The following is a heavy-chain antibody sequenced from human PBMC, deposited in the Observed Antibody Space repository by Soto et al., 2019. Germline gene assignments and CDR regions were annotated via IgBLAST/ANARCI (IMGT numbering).Heavy chain of an antibody. V-gene: IGHV1-58*01. Sequence: GASVKVSCKASGFTFTSSAVQWVRQARGQRLEWIGWIVVGSGNTNYAQKFQERVTITRDMSTSTAYMELSSLRSEDTAVYYCAATPTYYYDSCGYWRWGQGTLVTVSS. J-gene: IGHJ4*02. CDR2: IVVGSGNT. CDR1: GFTFTSSA. CDR3: AATPTYYYDSCGYWR. D-gene: IGHD3-22*01.